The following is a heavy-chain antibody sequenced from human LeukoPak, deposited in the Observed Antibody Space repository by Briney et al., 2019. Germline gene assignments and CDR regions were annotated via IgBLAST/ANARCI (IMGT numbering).Heavy chain of an antibody. CDR2: ISRGGGST. CDR1: GFTFSSYA. J-gene: IGHJ4*02. V-gene: IGHV3-23*01. D-gene: IGHD4-23*01. Sequence: PGGSLRLSCAASGFTFSSYAMNWVRQAPGKGLEWVSAISRGGGSTYYSDSVKGRFTMSRDNSKNTLYLQMNSLRAEDTAVYYCAKDDYGGKTAEEYYFDYWGQGTLVTVSS. CDR3: AKDDYGGKTAEEYYFDY.